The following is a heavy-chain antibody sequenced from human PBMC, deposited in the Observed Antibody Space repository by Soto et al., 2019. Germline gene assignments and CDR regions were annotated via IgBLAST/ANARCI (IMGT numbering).Heavy chain of an antibody. D-gene: IGHD6-19*01. CDR1: GGTFSNYA. CDR2: IVPIFGTT. Sequence: QVQLVQSGAEVKKPGSSVKVSCKVSGGTFSNYAIDWVRLAPGHGLEWMGGIVPIFGTTYYTQKLQSRATIIADNSTTTAYLELRSLRSEDTAISYCARVEAVAGLYNYHGLDVWRQWTAVSVSS. V-gene: IGHV1-69*14. CDR3: ARVEAVAGLYNYHGLDV. J-gene: IGHJ6*02.